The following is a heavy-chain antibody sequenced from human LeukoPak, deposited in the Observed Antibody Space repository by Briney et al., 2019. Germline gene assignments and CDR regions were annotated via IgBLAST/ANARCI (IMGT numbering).Heavy chain of an antibody. CDR3: AKMKYYDSGRYSFSYMDV. Sequence: GGSLRLSCAASGFTFSSYAISWVRQAPGKGLDCGSGITDSGGSTYYADSVKGRFTISRDNSKNTLSLHMSSLSGEDTAVYSCAKMKYYDSGRYSFSYMDVWGKGTTVTVSS. D-gene: IGHD3-10*01. CDR2: ITDSGGST. V-gene: IGHV3-23*01. J-gene: IGHJ6*03. CDR1: GFTFSSYA.